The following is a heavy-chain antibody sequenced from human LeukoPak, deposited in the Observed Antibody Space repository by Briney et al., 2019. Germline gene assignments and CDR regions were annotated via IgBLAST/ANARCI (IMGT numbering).Heavy chain of an antibody. J-gene: IGHJ6*03. CDR1: GGTFSSYA. CDR3: ARDRPPRIAARLHYYYYYMDV. D-gene: IGHD6-6*01. Sequence: SVKVSCKASGGTFSSYAISWVRQSPGQGLEWMGGIIPIFGTANYAQKFQGRVTITTDESTSTAYMELSSLRSEDTAVYYCARDRPPRIAARLHYYYYYMDVWGKGTTVTVSS. CDR2: IIPIFGTA. V-gene: IGHV1-69*05.